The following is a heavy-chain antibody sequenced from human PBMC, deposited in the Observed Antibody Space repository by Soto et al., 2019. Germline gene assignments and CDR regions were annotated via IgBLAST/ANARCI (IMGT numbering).Heavy chain of an antibody. CDR3: ARDTTYMVVPYYYYYGMDV. Sequence: SETLSLTCTVSGASISYGGFSWSWIRQPPGKGLEWIGSIFHSGTTYYNPSLKSRVTISVDTSKNQFSLTLDSVTAADTAVYYCARDTTYMVVPYYYYYGMDVWGQGTTVTVSS. D-gene: IGHD2-21*01. J-gene: IGHJ6*02. CDR2: IFHSGTT. V-gene: IGHV4-38-2*02. CDR1: GASISYGGFS.